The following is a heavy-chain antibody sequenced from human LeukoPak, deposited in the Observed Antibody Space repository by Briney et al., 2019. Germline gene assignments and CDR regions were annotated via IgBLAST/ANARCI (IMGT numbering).Heavy chain of an antibody. CDR2: ISYSGST. Sequence: KTSETLSLTCTVSGGSISNSHYSWGWIRQPPGKGLEWIAHISYSGSTYYNPSLRSRVTISVDTSKNQFSLKLASMTAADAAIFYCASVNYVDYGFDYWGQGTLVTVSS. V-gene: IGHV4-39*01. CDR1: GGSISNSHYS. CDR3: ASVNYVDYGFDY. J-gene: IGHJ4*02. D-gene: IGHD4-17*01.